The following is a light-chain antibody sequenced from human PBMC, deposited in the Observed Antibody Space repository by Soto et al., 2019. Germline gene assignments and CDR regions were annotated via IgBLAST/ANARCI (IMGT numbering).Light chain of an antibody. CDR2: SND. V-gene: IGLV1-44*01. Sequence: QSVLTQAPSASGTPGQRVTISCSGGSSNIGSNTVTWYQQVPGTAPKLLIYSNDQRPSGVPDRFSGSKSGTSASLAIAGLQSEDEADYYCAAWDDSLNGWVFGGGTKLTVL. CDR3: AAWDDSLNGWV. CDR1: SSNIGSNT. J-gene: IGLJ3*02.